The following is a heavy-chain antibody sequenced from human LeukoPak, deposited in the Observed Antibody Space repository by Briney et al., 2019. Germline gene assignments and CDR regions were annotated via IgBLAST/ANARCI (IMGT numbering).Heavy chain of an antibody. Sequence: ASVKVSCKASGGFFSSYAINWVRQAPGQGLEWMGRIIPILGIANYAQKLQGRVTITADKSTSTAYMELSSLRSEDTAIYYCARSQSDDPFDSWGQGTLVTVSS. CDR2: IIPILGIA. CDR1: GGFFSSYA. CDR3: ARSQSDDPFDS. J-gene: IGHJ4*02. V-gene: IGHV1-69*04. D-gene: IGHD1-1*01.